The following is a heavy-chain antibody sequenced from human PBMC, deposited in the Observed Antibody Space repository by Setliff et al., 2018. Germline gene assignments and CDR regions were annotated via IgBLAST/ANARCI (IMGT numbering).Heavy chain of an antibody. CDR3: ARARSQNWYFDL. J-gene: IGHJ2*01. D-gene: IGHD6-6*01. Sequence: SETLSLTCAAYGGTFSDYHWTWIRQSPEKGLEWIGEINHRGSTNYNPSLKSRVTISIDTSKDQFSLKVISMTAADTAVYYCARARSQNWYFDLWGRGTLVTVSS. CDR1: GGTFSDYH. V-gene: IGHV4-34*01. CDR2: INHRGST.